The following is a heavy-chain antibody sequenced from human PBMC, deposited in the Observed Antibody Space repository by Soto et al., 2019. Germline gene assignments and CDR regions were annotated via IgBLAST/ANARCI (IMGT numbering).Heavy chain of an antibody. J-gene: IGHJ4*02. CDR1: GFTFSSYG. V-gene: IGHV3-30*18. D-gene: IGHD3-16*01. CDR3: AKDSRGIMDY. Sequence: QVQLVESGGGVVQPGRSLRLSCAASGFTFSSYGMHWVRQAPGKGLKWVAVISYDGSNKYYADSVKGRFTISRDNSKNTLYLQMNSPRPEDTAVYYCAKDSRGIMDYWGQGTLVTVSS. CDR2: ISYDGSNK.